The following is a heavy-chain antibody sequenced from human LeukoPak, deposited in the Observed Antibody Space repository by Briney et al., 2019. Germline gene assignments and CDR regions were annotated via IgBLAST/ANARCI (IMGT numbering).Heavy chain of an antibody. CDR1: GFTFSDYY. CDR2: ITSSSSYT. Sequence: PGGSLRLSCAAYGFTFSDYYMSWIRQAPGKGLEWGSYITSSSSYTNYADSVKGRFTISRDNAKNSLYLQMNSLRAEDTAVYYCARVGDIVGGDYYFDYWGQGTLVTVSS. J-gene: IGHJ4*02. D-gene: IGHD1-26*01. CDR3: ARVGDIVGGDYYFDY. V-gene: IGHV3-11*05.